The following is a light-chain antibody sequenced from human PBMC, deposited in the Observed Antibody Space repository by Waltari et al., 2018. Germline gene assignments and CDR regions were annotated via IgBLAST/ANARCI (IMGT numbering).Light chain of an antibody. J-gene: IGKJ1*01. CDR1: QDISNS. CDR2: TAS. CDR3: QKYNSAPWT. Sequence: DIQMTQSPSSLSASVGDRVAITGRASQDISNSLAWYQQKPGQVPKLLIYTASTLQSGVTARFSGSGSGKDFTLTISNLQPEDVATYYCQKYNSAPWTFGQGTKVEIK. V-gene: IGKV1-27*01.